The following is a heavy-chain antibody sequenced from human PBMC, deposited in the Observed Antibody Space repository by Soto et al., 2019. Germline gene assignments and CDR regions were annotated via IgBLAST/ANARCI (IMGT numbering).Heavy chain of an antibody. J-gene: IGHJ4*02. CDR3: VRGDNWNDEASDY. Sequence: PGRGLEWVAVIWSDGNNKYYADSVKGRFTISRDNSKNTVYLQMNSLRAEDTAVYYCVRGDNWNDEASDYWGQGTLVTVSS. CDR2: IWSDGNNK. D-gene: IGHD1-1*01. V-gene: IGHV3-33*01.